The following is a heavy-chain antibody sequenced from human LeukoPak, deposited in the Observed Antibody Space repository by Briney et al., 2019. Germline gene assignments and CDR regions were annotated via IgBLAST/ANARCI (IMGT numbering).Heavy chain of an antibody. V-gene: IGHV1-18*01. Sequence: ASVKVSCKASGYSFSRYGISWVRQAPGHGLEWMGWISTYNGNTNYAQKFQGRVTMTTDTSTNTAYMELRSLRSDDTAVYYCARDLDYYDSSGSVWFDPWGQGTLVTVSS. CDR3: ARDLDYYDSSGSVWFDP. CDR2: ISTYNGNT. J-gene: IGHJ5*02. CDR1: GYSFSRYG. D-gene: IGHD3-22*01.